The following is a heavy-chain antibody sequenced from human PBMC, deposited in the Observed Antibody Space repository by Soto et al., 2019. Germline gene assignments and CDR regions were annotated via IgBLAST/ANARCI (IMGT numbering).Heavy chain of an antibody. CDR1: GGSISSSSYY. CDR3: ARHDSMIVVVNTFDY. D-gene: IGHD3-22*01. J-gene: IGHJ4*02. CDR2: IYYSGST. V-gene: IGHV4-39*01. Sequence: SETLSLTCTVSGGSISSSSYYWGWIRQPPGKGLEWIGSIYYSGSTYYNPSLKSRVTISIDTSKNQFSLKLSSVTAADTAVYYCARHDSMIVVVNTFDYWGQGTLVTVSS.